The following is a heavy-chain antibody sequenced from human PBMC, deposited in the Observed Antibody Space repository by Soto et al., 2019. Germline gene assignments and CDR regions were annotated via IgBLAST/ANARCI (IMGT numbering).Heavy chain of an antibody. V-gene: IGHV3-15*01. J-gene: IGHJ1*01. CDR1: GFTFTKAW. CDR2: IKSKADGGTT. Sequence: GGSLRLSCAASGFTFTKAWMSWVRQAPGKGLEWVALIKSKADGGTTDYPAPVKGRFTVSRDDSKNTMYLQMNSLKIEDTGVYFCTTRLLVEAPTPTYFEPWGQGTLVTVSS. D-gene: IGHD2-15*01. CDR3: TTRLLVEAPTPTYFEP.